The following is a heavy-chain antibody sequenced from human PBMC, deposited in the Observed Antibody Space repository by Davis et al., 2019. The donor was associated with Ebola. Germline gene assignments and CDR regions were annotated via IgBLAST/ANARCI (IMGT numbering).Heavy chain of an antibody. J-gene: IGHJ4*02. V-gene: IGHV3-30*01. CDR3: ARQTMVWYYFDY. D-gene: IGHD3-10*01. Sequence: DSVKGRFTISRDNSKNTLYLQMNSLRAEDTAVYYCARQTMVWYYFDYWGQGTLVTVSS.